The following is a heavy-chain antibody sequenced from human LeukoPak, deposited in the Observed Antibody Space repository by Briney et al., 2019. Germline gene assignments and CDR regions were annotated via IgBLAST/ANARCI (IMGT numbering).Heavy chain of an antibody. J-gene: IGHJ6*03. CDR2: IWYDGSNK. CDR3: AKGRGSSVVGTSSMDV. V-gene: IGHV3-30*02. D-gene: IGHD2-15*01. Sequence: GGSLRLSCAASGLSFSSYGMHWVRQAPGKGLEWVASIWYDGSNKYNADSVKGRFTISRDNPKNTLYLQMNSLRGDDTAVYYCAKGRGSSVVGTSSMDVWGKGTTVTVSS. CDR1: GLSFSSYG.